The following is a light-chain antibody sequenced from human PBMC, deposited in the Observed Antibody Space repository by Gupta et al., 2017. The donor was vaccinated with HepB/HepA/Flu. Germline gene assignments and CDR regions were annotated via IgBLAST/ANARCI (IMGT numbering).Light chain of an antibody. CDR2: VNSDGSH. V-gene: IGLV4-69*01. CDR3: QTWDTGIRV. Sequence: QLVLPPSPPPPASRVPPVKLTCTLSSGHSSYAIAWHQQQPDKGPRYLMKVNSDGSHSKGGGIPDRFSGSRSGAERYLTISSLQSEDEADYYCQTWDTGIRVFGGGTKLTVL. J-gene: IGLJ2*01. CDR1: SGHSSYA.